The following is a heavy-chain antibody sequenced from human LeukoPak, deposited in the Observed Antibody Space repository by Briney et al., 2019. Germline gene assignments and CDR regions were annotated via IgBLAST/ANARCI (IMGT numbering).Heavy chain of an antibody. V-gene: IGHV4-4*09. J-gene: IGHJ6*03. CDR1: GGSISSYY. CDR3: ARPNYYYYYMDV. CDR2: IYTNGST. Sequence: SETLSLTCTVSGGSISSYYWSWIRQPPGKGLEWIGYIYTNGSTNYNPSLKSRVTISVDTSKNQFSLKLSSVTAADTAVYYCARPNYYYYYMDVWGKGTTVTVSS.